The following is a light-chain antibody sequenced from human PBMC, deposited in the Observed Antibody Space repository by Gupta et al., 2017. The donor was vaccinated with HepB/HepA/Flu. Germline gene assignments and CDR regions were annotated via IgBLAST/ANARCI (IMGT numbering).Light chain of an antibody. CDR3: QQRNNWPPT. CDR2: DAS. Sequence: EIVLTQSPSTLSLSPGDRATLSCRASPSINSFFAWYQQRPGLAHRLLIYDASKRAADIPGRFTGSGSGTDFTLTISSLEPEDSAIYYCQQRNNWPPTFGGGTKVEIK. V-gene: IGKV3-11*01. CDR1: PSINSF. J-gene: IGKJ4*01.